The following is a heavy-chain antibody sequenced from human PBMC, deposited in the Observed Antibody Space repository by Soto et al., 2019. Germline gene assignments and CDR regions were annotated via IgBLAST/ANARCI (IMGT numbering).Heavy chain of an antibody. CDR2: ISTSSNYI. D-gene: IGHD4-17*01. J-gene: IGHJ4*02. CDR1: GFTFSRYK. V-gene: IGHV3-21*01. Sequence: XGALRLSCAASGFTFSRYKMNWVRQAPGKGLEWVSSISTSSNYIYYADSVKGRFTISRDNAKNSLFLQMNSLRAEDTAVYYCATASFNPYGDYYPDYWGQGDLVTVSS. CDR3: ATASFNPYGDYYPDY.